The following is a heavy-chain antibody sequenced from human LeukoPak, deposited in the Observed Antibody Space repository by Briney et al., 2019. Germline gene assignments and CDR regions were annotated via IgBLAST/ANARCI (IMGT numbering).Heavy chain of an antibody. Sequence: SETLSLTCTVSGGSISSGGYYWSWIRQHPGKGLEWIGYIYYSGSTYYNPSLKSRVTISVDTSNNQFSLKLSSVTAADTAVYYCARDSGDWFDPWGQGTLVTVSS. D-gene: IGHD3-10*01. CDR2: IYYSGST. CDR3: ARDSGDWFDP. V-gene: IGHV4-31*03. CDR1: GGSISSGGYY. J-gene: IGHJ5*02.